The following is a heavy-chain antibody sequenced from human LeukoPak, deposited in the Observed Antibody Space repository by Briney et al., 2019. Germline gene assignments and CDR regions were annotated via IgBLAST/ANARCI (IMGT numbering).Heavy chain of an antibody. Sequence: ASVKVSCKASGYRFISNYIQWVRQAPGLGPEWMGWMHPGNGNTRYAEKFQGRVTMTRDTSINTAYLDLSSLRSDDTAVYYCAREGSYCVGGDCYSFDIWGQGTLITVSS. V-gene: IGHV1-2*02. CDR3: AREGSYCVGGDCYSFDI. CDR2: MHPGNGNT. J-gene: IGHJ4*02. D-gene: IGHD2-21*02. CDR1: GYRFISNY.